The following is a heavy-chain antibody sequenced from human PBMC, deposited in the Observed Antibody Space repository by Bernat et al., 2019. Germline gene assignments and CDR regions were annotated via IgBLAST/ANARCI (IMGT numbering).Heavy chain of an antibody. CDR2: ISAYNGNT. CDR1: GYTFTSYG. V-gene: IGHV1-18*04. CDR3: ATVTSGVSVTKRDLDS. J-gene: IGHJ5*01. Sequence: QVQLVQSGAEVKKHGASVKVSCKASGYTFTSYGISWVRQAPGQGLEWMGWISAYNGNTNYAQKLQGRVNDTTATSTNTLYLHHTRLISAAPAASCSATVTSGVSVTKRDLDSRGQGAVITISP. D-gene: IGHD6-25*01.